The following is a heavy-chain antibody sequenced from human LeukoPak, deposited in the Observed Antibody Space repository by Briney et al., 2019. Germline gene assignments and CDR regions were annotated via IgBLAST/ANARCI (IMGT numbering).Heavy chain of an antibody. J-gene: IGHJ5*02. D-gene: IGHD2-8*01. CDR1: GFTFSSYW. CDR3: ARVGVATLYYNWFDP. V-gene: IGHV3-7*05. Sequence: GGSLRLSCAVSGFTFSSYWMSWVRQAPGKGLEWVANIKQDGSEKYYVDSVKGRFTISRDNANNSLYLQMNSLRAEDTAVYYCARVGVATLYYNWFDPWGQGTLVTVSS. CDR2: IKQDGSEK.